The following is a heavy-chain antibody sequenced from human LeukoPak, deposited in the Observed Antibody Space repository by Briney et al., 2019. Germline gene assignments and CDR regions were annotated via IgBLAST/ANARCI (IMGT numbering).Heavy chain of an antibody. CDR1: GFTFSSYG. CDR2: ISSNGGST. Sequence: GGSLRLSCAASGFTFSSYGMHWVRQAPGKGLEYVSVISSNGGSTSYANSVKGRFTISRDNSKNTLYLQMGSLRAEDMAVYYCARDLSGGGLDYWGQGTLVTVSS. V-gene: IGHV3-64*01. D-gene: IGHD3-10*01. J-gene: IGHJ4*02. CDR3: ARDLSGGGLDY.